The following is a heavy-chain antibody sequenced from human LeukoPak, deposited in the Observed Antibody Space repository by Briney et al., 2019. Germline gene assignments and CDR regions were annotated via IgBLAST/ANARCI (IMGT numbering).Heavy chain of an antibody. J-gene: IGHJ4*02. CDR1: GYSFPGSA. D-gene: IGHD4-17*01. Sequence: ASVKVSCKASGYSFPGSAMNWVRQAPAQGLEWMGWINTNTGNPTYAQGFTGRFVFSLDTSVSTAYIQISSLKTEDTAVYFCARSQTYGDHPPFDYWGQGTLVTVSS. V-gene: IGHV7-4-1*02. CDR2: INTNTGNP. CDR3: ARSQTYGDHPPFDY.